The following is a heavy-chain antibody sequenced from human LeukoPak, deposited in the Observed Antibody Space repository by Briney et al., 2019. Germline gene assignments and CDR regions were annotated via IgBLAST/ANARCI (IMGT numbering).Heavy chain of an antibody. CDR2: IDYSGST. D-gene: IGHD2-2*01. CDR1: GGSISSYY. CDR3: ARTRTVYQYYYYMDV. V-gene: IGHV4-59*01. J-gene: IGHJ6*03. Sequence: SETLSLTCTVSGGSISSYYWSWLRQPPGKGLEWIGYIDYSGSTNYNPSLNSRVTISVDTSKNQFSLKLTSVTAAGTAVYYCARTRTVYQYYYYMDVWGKGTTVTVAS.